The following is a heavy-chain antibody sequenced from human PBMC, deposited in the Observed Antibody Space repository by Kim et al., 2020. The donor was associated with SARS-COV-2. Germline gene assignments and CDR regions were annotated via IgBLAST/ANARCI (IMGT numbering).Heavy chain of an antibody. CDR1: GGSVSSGSYY. J-gene: IGHJ5*02. CDR2: IYYSGSA. V-gene: IGHV4-61*01. D-gene: IGHD1-26*01. Sequence: SETLSLTCTVSGGSVSSGSYYWSWIRQPPGKGLEWIGYIYYSGSANYNPSLKSRATISVDTSKNQFSLKLSSVTAADTAVYYCARVSSGTYWTWFAPWG. CDR3: ARVSSGTYWTWFAP.